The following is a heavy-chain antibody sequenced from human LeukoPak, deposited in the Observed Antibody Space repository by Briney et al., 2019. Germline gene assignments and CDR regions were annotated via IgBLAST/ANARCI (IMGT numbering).Heavy chain of an antibody. V-gene: IGHV4-34*01. CDR1: GGSFSGYY. CDR3: ARGPRIYCSSTSCQWRRVLYFDY. CDR2: INHSGST. Sequence: PSETLSLTCAVYGGSFSGYYWSWIRQPPGKGLEWIGEINHSGSTNYNPSLKSRVTISVDTSKNQFSLKLSSVTAADTAAYYCARGPRIYCSSTSCQWRRVLYFDYWGQGTLVTVSS. D-gene: IGHD2-2*01. J-gene: IGHJ4*02.